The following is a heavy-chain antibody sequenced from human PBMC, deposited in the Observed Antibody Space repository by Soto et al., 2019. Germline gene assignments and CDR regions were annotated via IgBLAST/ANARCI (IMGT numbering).Heavy chain of an antibody. V-gene: IGHV3-7*03. J-gene: IGHJ4*02. D-gene: IGHD5-12*01. CDR2: INHDGSEK. CDR1: GFTFTTYW. CDR3: ARGTYEKGGGADY. Sequence: EVQLVESGGGLVQPGGSLRLSCEASGFTFTTYWMTWVRQAPGKGLEWVTNINHDGSEKYYVDSLKGRFTISRDNAKNSLYLQMNSLRAEDTAVYYCARGTYEKGGGADYWGQGTLVTVSS.